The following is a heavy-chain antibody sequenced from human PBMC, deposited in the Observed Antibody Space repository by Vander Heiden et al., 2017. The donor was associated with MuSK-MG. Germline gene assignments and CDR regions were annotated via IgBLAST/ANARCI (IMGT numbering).Heavy chain of an antibody. J-gene: IGHJ3*02. V-gene: IGHV4-38-2*01. Sequence: QVQLQESGPGLVKPSETLSLTCAVSGHSISSGYQWGWIRQPPGKGLEWIGSMQHSGSTFYNPSLKSRVTIAEDTSKSQFSLKLTSVTAADTAMYYCARRPLSGGWWEAFDSGGQGTMVTVSS. CDR2: MQHSGST. CDR1: GHSISSGYQ. CDR3: ARRPLSGGWWEAFDS. D-gene: IGHD6-19*01.